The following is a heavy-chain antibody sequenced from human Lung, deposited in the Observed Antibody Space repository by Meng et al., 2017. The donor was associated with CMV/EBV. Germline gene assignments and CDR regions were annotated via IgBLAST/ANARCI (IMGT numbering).Heavy chain of an antibody. CDR2: IYPGDSDT. V-gene: IGHV5-51*03. CDR1: GSSFTSYW. J-gene: IGHJ5*02. D-gene: IGHD2-15*01. Sequence: GGXLRPXCKRSGSSFTSYWIGWVRQMPGKGLEWMGIIYPGDSDTRYSPSFQGQVTISADKSISTAYLQWSSLKASDTAMYYCARRKGCSGGSRYPGWFDPXGQGXLVTVSS. CDR3: ARRKGCSGGSRYPGWFDP.